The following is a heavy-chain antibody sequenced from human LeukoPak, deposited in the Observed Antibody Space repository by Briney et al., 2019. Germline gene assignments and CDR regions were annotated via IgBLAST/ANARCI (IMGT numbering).Heavy chain of an antibody. V-gene: IGHV3-30*03. CDR2: ISYDGSNE. D-gene: IGHD2-2*01. Sequence: GGSLRLSCAASGFTFSSYSMHWVRQAPGKGLEWVAVISYDGSNEYYADSVKGRFTISRDNSKNTLYLQMNSLRAEDTAVYYCAAAPPYCSSTGCYVGGGCDYWGQGTLVTVSS. CDR1: GFTFSSYS. J-gene: IGHJ4*02. CDR3: AAAPPYCSSTGCYVGGGCDY.